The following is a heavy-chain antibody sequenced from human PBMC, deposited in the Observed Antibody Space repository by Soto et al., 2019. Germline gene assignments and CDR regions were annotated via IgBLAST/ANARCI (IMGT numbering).Heavy chain of an antibody. CDR1: GGTFSRYA. Sequence: SVKVSCKASGGTFSRYAISWVRQAPGQGLEWMGGIIPMFGAANYAQKFQGRVTITAVESTSTAYMELSSLRSEDTAVYYCARQFDYESSGYYYPYWGQGTPVTVSS. J-gene: IGHJ4*02. V-gene: IGHV1-69*13. D-gene: IGHD3-22*01. CDR3: ARQFDYESSGYYYPY. CDR2: IIPMFGAA.